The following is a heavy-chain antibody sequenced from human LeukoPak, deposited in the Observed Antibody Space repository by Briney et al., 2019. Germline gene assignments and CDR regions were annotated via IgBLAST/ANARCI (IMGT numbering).Heavy chain of an antibody. CDR3: AKGSTRLDGYNRYYFDY. CDR2: FRGSGGTT. D-gene: IGHD5-24*01. V-gene: IGHV3-23*01. J-gene: IGHJ4*02. CDR1: GFSFSTYD. Sequence: PGGSLRLSCAASGFSFSTYDMSCVRQAPGKGLEWVSDFRGSGGTTYYADSVKGRFTISRDNSKNTLYLQMNSLRVDDTAIYYCAKGSTRLDGYNRYYFDYWGQGTLVTVSS.